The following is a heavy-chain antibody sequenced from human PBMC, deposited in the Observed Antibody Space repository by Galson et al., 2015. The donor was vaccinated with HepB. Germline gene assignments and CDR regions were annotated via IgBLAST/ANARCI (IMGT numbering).Heavy chain of an antibody. Sequence: SLRLSCAASGFTLGDHYMDWVRQAPGKGLEWVGRSRNKAHSYSTEYAASVKGRFTTFRDDSKNSLYLQMDSLKTEDTAVYYCARDETGYWYFDLWGRGTLVTVSS. V-gene: IGHV3-72*01. J-gene: IGHJ2*01. CDR1: GFTLGDHY. CDR3: ARDETGYWYFDL. CDR2: SRNKAHSYST.